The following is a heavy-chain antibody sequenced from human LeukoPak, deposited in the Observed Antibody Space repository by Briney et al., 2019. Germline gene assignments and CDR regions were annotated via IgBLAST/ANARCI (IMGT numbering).Heavy chain of an antibody. CDR3: ARVGYYGSGSPHNWFDP. Sequence: ASVKVSCKASGYTFTGYYMHWVRQAPGQGLEWMGWINPNSGGTNYAQKFQGRVTMTRDTSISTAYMGLSRLRSDDTAVYYCARVGYYGSGSPHNWFDPWGQGTLVTVSS. V-gene: IGHV1-2*02. CDR1: GYTFTGYY. CDR2: INPNSGGT. D-gene: IGHD3-10*01. J-gene: IGHJ5*02.